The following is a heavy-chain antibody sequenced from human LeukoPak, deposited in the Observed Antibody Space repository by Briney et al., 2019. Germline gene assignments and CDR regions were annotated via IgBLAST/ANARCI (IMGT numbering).Heavy chain of an antibody. J-gene: IGHJ4*02. CDR1: GGSISSYY. D-gene: IGHD5-18*01. CDR2: IYYSGST. Sequence: SETLSLTCTVSGGSISSYYWSWIRQPPGKGLEWIGYIYYSGSTNYNPSLKSRVTISVDTSKNQFSLKLSPVTAADTAVYYCARVLDGDTAMVPNYFDYWGQGTLVTVSS. CDR3: ARVLDGDTAMVPNYFDY. V-gene: IGHV4-59*01.